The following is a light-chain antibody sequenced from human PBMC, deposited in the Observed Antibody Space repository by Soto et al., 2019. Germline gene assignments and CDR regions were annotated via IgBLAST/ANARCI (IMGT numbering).Light chain of an antibody. CDR2: AAS. CDR3: QQSDSIPIT. J-gene: IGKJ5*01. Sequence: QMTQSPSSLSASVGDRVTIPCRAGQTISRNLNWYQQKPGKAPKLLIYAASSLQSGVPSRFSGSGSGTDFTLAISSLQPEDFATYYCQQSDSIPITFGQGTRLEIK. CDR1: QTISRN. V-gene: IGKV1-39*01.